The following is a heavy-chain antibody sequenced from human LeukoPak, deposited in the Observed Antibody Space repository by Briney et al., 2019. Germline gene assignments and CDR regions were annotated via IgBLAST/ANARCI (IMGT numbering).Heavy chain of an antibody. CDR1: GGSFSGYY. D-gene: IGHD2-2*01. J-gene: IGHJ4*02. CDR2: INHSGST. CDR3: ARFGRVPAAFDY. Sequence: SETLSLTCAVYGGSFSGYYWSWIRQPPGKGLEWIGEINHSGSTNYNPSLKSRVTISVDTSKNQFSLKLSSVTAADTAVYYCARFGRVPAAFDYWGQGTLVTVSS. V-gene: IGHV4-34*01.